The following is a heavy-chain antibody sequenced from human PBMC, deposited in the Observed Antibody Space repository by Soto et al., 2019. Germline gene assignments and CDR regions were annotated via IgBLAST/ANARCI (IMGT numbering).Heavy chain of an antibody. Sequence: QVQLVESGGGVVQPGGSLRLSCGASGFTFRSHGMHWVRQAPGKGLEWVAVISHDGSIKNYADSVKGRFTISRDNSKNTLYLQMNSLRTKDTAVYYCAKDSSVAALGWGQGTLVTVSS. D-gene: IGHD6-6*01. V-gene: IGHV3-30*18. CDR2: ISHDGSIK. CDR1: GFTFRSHG. J-gene: IGHJ4*02. CDR3: AKDSSVAALG.